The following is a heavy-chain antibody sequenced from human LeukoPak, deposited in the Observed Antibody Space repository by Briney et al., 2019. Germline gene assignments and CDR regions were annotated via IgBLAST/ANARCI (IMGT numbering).Heavy chain of an antibody. CDR2: ISAYNGNT. J-gene: IGHJ4*02. Sequence: ASVKVSCKASGYTFTSYGISWVRQAPGQGLEWMGWISAYNGNTNYAQKLQGRVTMTTDTSTSTAYMELSRLRSDDTAVYYCARDLLVGKKGDYWGQGTLVTVSS. V-gene: IGHV1-18*01. CDR1: GYTFTSYG. D-gene: IGHD1-26*01. CDR3: ARDLLVGKKGDY.